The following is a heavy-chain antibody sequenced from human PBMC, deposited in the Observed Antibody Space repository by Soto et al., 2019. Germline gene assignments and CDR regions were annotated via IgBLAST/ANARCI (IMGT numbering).Heavy chain of an antibody. CDR3: ARSYYDSSGYPFDY. J-gene: IGHJ4*02. CDR2: IYYSGST. D-gene: IGHD3-22*01. V-gene: IGHV4-30-4*01. CDR1: GGSISSGDYY. Sequence: QVQLQESGPGLVKPSQTLSLTCTVSGGSISSGDYYWSWIRQPPGKGLEWIGYIYYSGSTYYNPSLKSRVTXXVXTXXNQFSLKLSSVTAADTAVYYCARSYYDSSGYPFDYWGQGTLVTVSS.